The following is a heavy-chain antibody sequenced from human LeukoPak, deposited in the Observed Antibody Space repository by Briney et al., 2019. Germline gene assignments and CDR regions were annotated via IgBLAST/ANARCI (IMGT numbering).Heavy chain of an antibody. CDR1: GFTFSSHG. J-gene: IGHJ4*02. V-gene: IGHV3-48*04. CDR3: AKDLPDGSRNWGFNY. CDR2: IDTSREKK. D-gene: IGHD3-10*01. Sequence: GGSLRLSCAASGFTFSSHGMNWVRQAPGKGLEWVAYIDTSREKKYYTDSAKGRFTISRDNAKNSLFLQMYSLRAEDTAVYYCAKDLPDGSRNWGFNYWGQGTPVTVSS.